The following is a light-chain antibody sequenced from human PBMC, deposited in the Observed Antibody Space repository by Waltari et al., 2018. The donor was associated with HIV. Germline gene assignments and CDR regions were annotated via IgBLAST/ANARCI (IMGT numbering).Light chain of an antibody. J-gene: IGKJ4*01. CDR1: QSLLHSNGYNY. CDR3: MQALQTPLT. Sequence: DIAMTQSPLSLPVTPGEPASISCRSSQSLLHSNGYNYLDWYLQKPGQSPQLLIYLGSNLASGVSDRFSGSGSGTDFTLKISRVESDDVGLYYCMQALQTPLTFGGGTKVEIK. V-gene: IGKV2-28*01. CDR2: LGS.